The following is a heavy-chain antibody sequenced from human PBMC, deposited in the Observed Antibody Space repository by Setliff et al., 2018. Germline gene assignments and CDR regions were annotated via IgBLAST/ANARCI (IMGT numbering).Heavy chain of an antibody. CDR3: AGLYYYGSGSYPAPIDC. Sequence: PSETLSLTCTVSGGSISSSSYYWGWIRQPPGKGLEWIGSIYYSGSTYYNPSLKSRVTISVDTSKNQFSLKLSSVTAADTAVYYCAGLYYYGSGSYPAPIDCWGQGTLVTVSS. CDR2: IYYSGST. V-gene: IGHV4-39*01. D-gene: IGHD3-10*01. CDR1: GGSISSSSYY. J-gene: IGHJ4*02.